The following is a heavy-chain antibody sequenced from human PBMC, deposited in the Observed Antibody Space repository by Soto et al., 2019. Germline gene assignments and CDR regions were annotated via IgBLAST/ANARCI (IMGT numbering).Heavy chain of an antibody. J-gene: IGHJ4*02. CDR3: ARDYGGNPGIY. CDR2: IKQDGGEK. Sequence: EVQLVESGGGLVQPGGSLRLSCAASGFTFTNYWMSWVRQAPGKGLEWVANIKQDGGEKYYVDSVKGRFTISSDNAKDSLYLQMNSLRAEDTAVYYCARDYGGNPGIYWGQGTLVTVSS. CDR1: GFTFTNYW. D-gene: IGHD2-15*01. V-gene: IGHV3-7*04.